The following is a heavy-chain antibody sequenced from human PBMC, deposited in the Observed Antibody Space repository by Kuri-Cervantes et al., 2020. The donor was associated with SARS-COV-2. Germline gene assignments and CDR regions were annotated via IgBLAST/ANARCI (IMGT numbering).Heavy chain of an antibody. J-gene: IGHJ5*02. V-gene: IGHV3-48*03. D-gene: IGHD6-13*01. CDR1: GFTFSSYE. Sequence: LSLTCAASGFTFSSYEMNWVRQAPGKGLEWVSYISSSGSTIYYADSVKGRFTISRGNAKNSLYLQMNSLRAEDTAVYYCARVRQQPVLGWFDPWGQGTLVTVSS. CDR2: ISSSGSTI. CDR3: ARVRQQPVLGWFDP.